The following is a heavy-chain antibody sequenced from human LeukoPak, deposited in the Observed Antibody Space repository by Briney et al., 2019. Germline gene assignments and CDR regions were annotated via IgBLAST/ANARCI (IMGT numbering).Heavy chain of an antibody. CDR1: GFTFSSYG. D-gene: IGHD4-17*01. CDR3: AKITKATTPNY. Sequence: PGGSLRLSCAASGFTFSSYGMHWVRQAPGKGLEWVALIWYDGSNIYYADSVKGRFTISRDNSKNTVYLQMSDLRAEDTAVYYCAKITKATTPNYWGQGTLVTVSS. V-gene: IGHV3-33*06. CDR2: IWYDGSNI. J-gene: IGHJ4*02.